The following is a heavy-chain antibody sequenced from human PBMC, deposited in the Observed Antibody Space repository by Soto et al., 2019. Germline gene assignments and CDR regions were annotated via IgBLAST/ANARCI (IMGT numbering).Heavy chain of an antibody. CDR3: ARDRWGTYCYYYGMDV. CDR2: IYYSGST. J-gene: IGHJ6*02. Sequence: QVQLQESGPGLVKPSQTLSLTCTVSGGSISSGDYYWSWIRQPPGKGLEWIGYIYYSGSTYYNPSLKSRVTISVDTSKNQFSLKLSSVTAADTAVYYCARDRWGTYCYYYGMDVWGQGTTVTVSS. D-gene: IGHD7-27*01. CDR1: GGSISSGDYY. V-gene: IGHV4-30-4*01.